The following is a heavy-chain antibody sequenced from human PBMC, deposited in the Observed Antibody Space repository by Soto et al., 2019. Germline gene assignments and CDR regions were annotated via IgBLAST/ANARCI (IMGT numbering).Heavy chain of an antibody. J-gene: IGHJ6*03. Sequence: QVQLQQWGAGLLKPSETLSLTCAVYGGSFSGYQWSWIRQTPGKGLEWIGEVNDSGKINYNPSLNSRVTILVDTPKKQISLKLSSVTAADTAVYYCARGLILWFGELSRRGGYYYYMDVWGKGTTVTISS. CDR2: VNDSGKI. CDR3: ARGLILWFGELSRRGGYYYYMDV. CDR1: GGSFSGYQ. D-gene: IGHD3-10*01. V-gene: IGHV4-34*01.